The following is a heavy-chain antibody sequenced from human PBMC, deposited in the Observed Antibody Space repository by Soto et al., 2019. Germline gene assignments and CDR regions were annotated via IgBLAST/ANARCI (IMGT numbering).Heavy chain of an antibody. D-gene: IGHD3-3*01. CDR3: ARDGAFGVAPYFDY. J-gene: IGHJ4*02. CDR1: GFTFSSYG. CDR2: IWYDGSNK. Sequence: GGSLRLSCAASGFTFSSYGMHWVRQAPGKGLEWVAVIWYDGSNKYYADSVKGRFTISRDNSKNTLYLQMNSLRAEDTAVYYCARDGAFGVAPYFDYWGQGTLVTVSS. V-gene: IGHV3-33*01.